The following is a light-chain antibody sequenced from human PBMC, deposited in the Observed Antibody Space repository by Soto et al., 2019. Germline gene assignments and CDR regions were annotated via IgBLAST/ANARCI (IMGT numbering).Light chain of an antibody. J-gene: IGLJ2*01. Sequence: QSALTQPASVSGSPGQSITISCTGTSNDFGNYNLVSWYQQHPGKAPHLVIFESSRRPSGISDRFSGSRSGNTASLTVSELHADDEADYYCCAYVGSSAFEFCGATKLTVL. CDR1: SNDFGNYNL. V-gene: IGLV2-23*03. CDR2: ESS. CDR3: CAYVGSSAFE.